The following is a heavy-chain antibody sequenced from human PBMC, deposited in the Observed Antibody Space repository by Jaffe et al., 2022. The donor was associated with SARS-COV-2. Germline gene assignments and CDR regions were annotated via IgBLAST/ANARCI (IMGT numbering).Heavy chain of an antibody. CDR2: ISAYNGNT. V-gene: IGHV1-18*01. J-gene: IGHJ6*03. Sequence: QVQLVQSGAEVKKPGASVKVSCKASGYTFTSYGISWVRQAPGQGLEWMGWISAYNGNTNYAQKLQGRVTMTTDTSTSTAYMELRSLRSDDTAVYYCARVWVLRYFDWLPSLYYYYYMDVWGKGTTVTVSS. CDR1: GYTFTSYG. D-gene: IGHD3-9*01. CDR3: ARVWVLRYFDWLPSLYYYYYMDV.